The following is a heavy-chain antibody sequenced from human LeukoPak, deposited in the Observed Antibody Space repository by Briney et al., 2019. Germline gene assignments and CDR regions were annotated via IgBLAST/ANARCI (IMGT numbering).Heavy chain of an antibody. J-gene: IGHJ4*02. CDR3: ARDRGSGYFDY. V-gene: IGHV3-33*08. CDR1: GFTFSSYG. Sequence: GGSLRLSCAASGFTFSSYGMHWVRQAPGKGLEWVAVIWYDGSNKYDADSVKGRFTISRDNSKNTLYLQMNSLRAEDTAVYYCARDRGSGYFDYWGQGTLVTVSS. CDR2: IWYDGSNK. D-gene: IGHD3-10*01.